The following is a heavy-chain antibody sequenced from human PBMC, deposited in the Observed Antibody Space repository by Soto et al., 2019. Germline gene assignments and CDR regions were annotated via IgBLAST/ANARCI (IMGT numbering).Heavy chain of an antibody. Sequence: GSLRLSCAASGFSFSYSGIHWVRQASGKGLEWVGRIRTKSNSYATAYAASVKGRFTISRDDSKNTAYLQMNSLKTEDTAVYYCTRLHFIVEPGINYWGQGTLVTVSS. CDR1: GFSFSYSG. CDR2: IRTKSNSYAT. D-gene: IGHD6-13*01. CDR3: TRLHFIVEPGINY. J-gene: IGHJ4*02. V-gene: IGHV3-73*01.